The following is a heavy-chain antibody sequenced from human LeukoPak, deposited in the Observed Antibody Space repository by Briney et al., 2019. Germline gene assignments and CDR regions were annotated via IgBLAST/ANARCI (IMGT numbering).Heavy chain of an antibody. J-gene: IGHJ3*02. CDR3: ARVYRGGITMASKAFDI. CDR1: GGSISSSNW. CDR2: IYHSGST. Sequence: SGTLSLTCAVSGGSISSSNWWSWVRQPPGKGLEWIGEIYHSGSTNYNPSLKSRVTISVDKSKNQFSLKLSSVTAADTAVYYCARVYRGGITMASKAFDIWGQGTMVTVSS. D-gene: IGHD3-10*01. V-gene: IGHV4-4*02.